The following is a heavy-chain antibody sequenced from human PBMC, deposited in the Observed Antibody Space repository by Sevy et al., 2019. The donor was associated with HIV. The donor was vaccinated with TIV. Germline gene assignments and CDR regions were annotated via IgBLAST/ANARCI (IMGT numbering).Heavy chain of an antibody. Sequence: GGSLRLSCAVSGFTFSNHWMTWVRQAPGKGLEWVANIKKDGTDKFYVDSVMGRFSISRDNAKDLLYLQMNSLRAEDTAVFYCAKEGGSHYDTSGSFDDWGQGTRVTVSS. D-gene: IGHD3-22*01. J-gene: IGHJ4*02. CDR1: GFTFSNHW. CDR3: AKEGGSHYDTSGSFDD. CDR2: IKKDGTDK. V-gene: IGHV3-7*03.